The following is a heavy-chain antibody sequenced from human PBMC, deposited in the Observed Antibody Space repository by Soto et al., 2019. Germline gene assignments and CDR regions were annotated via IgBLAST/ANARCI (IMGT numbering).Heavy chain of an antibody. V-gene: IGHV1-69*12. CDR3: AGGYDYVWGSYRQGYYFDY. J-gene: IGHJ4*02. Sequence: QVQLVQSGAEVKKPGSSVKVSCKASGGTFSSYAISWVRQAPGQGLEWMGGIIPIFGTANYAQKVQGRVTITADEATSIAYMELSSLRSEDAAVYYCAGGYDYVWGSYRQGYYFDYWGQGPLVTVSS. CDR1: GGTFSSYA. D-gene: IGHD3-16*02. CDR2: IIPIFGTA.